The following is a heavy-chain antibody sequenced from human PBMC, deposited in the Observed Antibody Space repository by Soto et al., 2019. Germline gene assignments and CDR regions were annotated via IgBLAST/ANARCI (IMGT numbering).Heavy chain of an antibody. CDR3: ARRLEEYGNYWFDP. V-gene: IGHV4-39*01. CDR1: GGSINSDTDY. CDR2: IYHSGST. J-gene: IGHJ5*02. D-gene: IGHD4-17*01. Sequence: QLQLQESGPGLVKPSETSSLTCTVSGGSINSDTDYWAWIRQPPGKALEWIGSIYHSGSTYQNPSLKSRITMSVDKSKNQFSLRLTSVTAAATAVDYCARRLEEYGNYWFDPWGQGILVTVSS.